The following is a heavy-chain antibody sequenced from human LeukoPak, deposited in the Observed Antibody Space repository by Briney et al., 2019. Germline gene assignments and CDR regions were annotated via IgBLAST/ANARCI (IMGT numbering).Heavy chain of an antibody. CDR1: GPTFSGYA. CDR3: ARDLMNYDFWSGYYFPSHFDY. J-gene: IGHJ4*02. CDR2: IKQDGSEK. V-gene: IGHV3-7*01. Sequence: GGSLRLSCAASGPTFSGYALSWVRQAPGKGLEWVANIKQDGSEKYYVDSVKGRFTIPRDNAKNSLYLQMNSLRAEDTAVYYCARDLMNYDFWSGYYFPSHFDYWGQGTLVTVSS. D-gene: IGHD3-3*01.